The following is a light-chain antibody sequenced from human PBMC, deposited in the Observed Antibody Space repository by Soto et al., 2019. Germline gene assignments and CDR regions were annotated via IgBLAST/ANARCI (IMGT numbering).Light chain of an antibody. J-gene: IGKJ1*01. Sequence: DIQMTQSPSSLSASIGDRVTITCRASQGIRNSLAWYQQKPGKVPKLVVYAASTLQSGAPSRFSGSGSGTEFTLTIASLQPEDVATYYCQKYNNAIGTFGQGTKVEIK. CDR3: QKYNNAIGT. CDR1: QGIRNS. V-gene: IGKV1-27*01. CDR2: AAS.